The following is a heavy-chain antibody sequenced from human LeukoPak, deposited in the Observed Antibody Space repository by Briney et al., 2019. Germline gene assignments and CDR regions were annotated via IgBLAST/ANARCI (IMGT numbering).Heavy chain of an antibody. D-gene: IGHD3-22*01. CDR3: ARAEDSNGFFFDH. CDR2: ITGSSDFM. Sequence: PVGSLRLSCAASGFTFRTYSMNWVRQAPGKGLEWVTSITGSSDFMPYADSVKGRFTISRDNARNSLYLQMNDLRAEETAVYYCARAEDSNGFFFDHWGQGVLVTVSS. V-gene: IGHV3-21*06. CDR1: GFTFRTYS. J-gene: IGHJ4*02.